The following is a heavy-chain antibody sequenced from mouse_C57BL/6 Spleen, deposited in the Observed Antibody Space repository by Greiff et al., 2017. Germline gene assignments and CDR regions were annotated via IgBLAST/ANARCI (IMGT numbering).Heavy chain of an antibody. CDR2: IDPEDGET. J-gene: IGHJ2*01. CDR1: GFNIKDYY. Sequence: EVQLQQSGAELVKPGASVKLSCTASGFNIKDYYMHWVKQRTEQGLEWIGRIDPEDGETKYAPQFQGKATITADTSSNTAYLQLSSLTSEDTAVYYCATGYGNYDYFDYWGQGTTLTVSS. D-gene: IGHD2-10*02. V-gene: IGHV14-2*01. CDR3: ATGYGNYDYFDY.